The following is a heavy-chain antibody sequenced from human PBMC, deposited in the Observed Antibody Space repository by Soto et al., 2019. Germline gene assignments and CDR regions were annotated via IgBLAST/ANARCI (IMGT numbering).Heavy chain of an antibody. D-gene: IGHD1-26*01. CDR3: AKDQQGGPPAEYFQH. J-gene: IGHJ1*01. Sequence: PGGSLRLSCAASGFTFSDYYMSWIRQAPGKGLEWVSYISGSGGSTYYADSVKGRFTISRDNSKNTLYLQMNSLRAEDTAVYYCAKDQQGGPPAEYFQHWGQGTLVTVSS. CDR2: ISGSGGST. V-gene: IGHV3-23*01. CDR1: GFTFSDYY.